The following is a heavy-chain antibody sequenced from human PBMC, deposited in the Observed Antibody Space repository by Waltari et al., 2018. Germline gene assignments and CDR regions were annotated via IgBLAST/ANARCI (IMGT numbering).Heavy chain of an antibody. CDR3: ATDLGGYQKYYFDN. D-gene: IGHD5-12*01. CDR2: FIPIFGTS. Sequence: QVHLIQSGAEVKKPGSSVKVSCKASGATFSSLSRSWVRQAPGQGLQWMGGFIPIFGTSTYPQKFQGRVTITADESTSTSYLQLSSLTSEDTAVYYCATDLGGYQKYYFDNWGQGTLVTVSS. V-gene: IGHV1-69*01. CDR1: GATFSSLS. J-gene: IGHJ4*02.